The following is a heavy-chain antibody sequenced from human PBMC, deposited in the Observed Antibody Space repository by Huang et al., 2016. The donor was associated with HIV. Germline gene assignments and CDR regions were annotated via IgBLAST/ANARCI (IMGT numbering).Heavy chain of an antibody. Sequence: QVQLVQSGGEVKQPGASVRVSCKASGYDFGSYGMSWVRQAPGQGREWLGWIGSDMRDTRTGQKFQGKVTMNTNRSATTTYMELRSLRYDDTAVYYCARDTYYTDIWKRNDASFLWGQGTMITVYS. CDR2: IGSDMRDT. CDR1: GYDFGSYG. V-gene: IGHV1-18*01. CDR3: ARDTYYTDIWKRNDASFL. J-gene: IGHJ3*01. D-gene: IGHD3-22*01.